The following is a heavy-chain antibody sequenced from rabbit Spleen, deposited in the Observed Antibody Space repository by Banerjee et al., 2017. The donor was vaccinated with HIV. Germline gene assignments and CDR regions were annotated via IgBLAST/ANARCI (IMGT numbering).Heavy chain of an antibody. Sequence: QEQLVESGGGLVQPGGSLKLSCKASGFDFSNYGVTWVRQAPGKGLEWIGYIEPIFGITYYATWVNGRFTISSHNAQNTLYLQLNSLTAADTATYFCVREVAGKFNLWGPGTFVTVS. CDR3: VREVAGKFNL. V-gene: IGHV1S47*01. CDR2: IEPIFGIT. CDR1: GFDFSNYG. J-gene: IGHJ4*01. D-gene: IGHD4-1*01.